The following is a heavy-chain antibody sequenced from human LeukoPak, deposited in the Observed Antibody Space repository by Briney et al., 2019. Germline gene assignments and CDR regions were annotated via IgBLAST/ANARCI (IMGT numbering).Heavy chain of an antibody. CDR2: TSSSGSTI. D-gene: IGHD5-18*01. J-gene: IGHJ4*02. V-gene: IGHV3-48*03. Sequence: GGSLRLSCAASGFTFSSYEMNWVRQAPGKGLEWVSYTSSSGSTIYYADSVKGRFTISRDNAKNSLYLQMNSLRAEDTALYYCARDFYSYGYSLVVYWGQGTLVTVSS. CDR1: GFTFSSYE. CDR3: ARDFYSYGYSLVVY.